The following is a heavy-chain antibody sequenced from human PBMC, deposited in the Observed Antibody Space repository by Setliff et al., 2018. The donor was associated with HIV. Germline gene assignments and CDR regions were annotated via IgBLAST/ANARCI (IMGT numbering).Heavy chain of an antibody. V-gene: IGHV3-23*01. CDR3: ANIVGAMPPYGMDV. CDR2: VSGSGGGT. J-gene: IGHJ6*02. D-gene: IGHD1-26*01. Sequence: GGSLRLSCAGSGFPFGTYWMNWVRQAPGKGLVWVAVVSGSGGGTDYADSVRGRFTISRDNSNDTLYLEMNSLRAEDTAVYYCANIVGAMPPYGMDVWGQGTTVTVSS. CDR1: GFPFGTYW.